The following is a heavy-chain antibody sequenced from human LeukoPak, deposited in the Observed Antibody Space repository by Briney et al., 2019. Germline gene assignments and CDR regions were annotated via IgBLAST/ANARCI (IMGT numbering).Heavy chain of an antibody. J-gene: IGHJ4*02. CDR3: SRGQSGFDF. CDR1: GLPFNCYW. Sequence: GGPLRLSCAASGLPFNCYWLLWLRPAPGKGLECVANIERDGSEKTYVASVKVRFTISRDNAKNSLYLQMNSLRAEDTAVNYCSRGQSGFDFWGQGTLVTVSS. CDR2: IERDGSEK. D-gene: IGHD3-3*01. V-gene: IGHV3-7*05.